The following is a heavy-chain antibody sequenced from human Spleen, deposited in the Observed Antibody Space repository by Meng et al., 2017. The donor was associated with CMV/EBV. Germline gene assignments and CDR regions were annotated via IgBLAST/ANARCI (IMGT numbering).Heavy chain of an antibody. J-gene: IGHJ4*02. Sequence: ASVKVSCKASGYTFTGYYMHWVRQAPGQGLEWMGWINSNSGGTKYAQKFQGRVTMARDTSTNTVYMELSSLRSEDTAVYYCARTYSSSWYYFDYWGQGTLVTVSS. CDR2: INSNSGGT. D-gene: IGHD6-13*01. CDR1: GYTFTGYY. CDR3: ARTYSSSWYYFDY. V-gene: IGHV1-2*02.